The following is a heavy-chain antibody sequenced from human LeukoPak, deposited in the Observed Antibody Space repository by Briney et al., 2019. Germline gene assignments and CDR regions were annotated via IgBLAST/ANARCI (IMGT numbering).Heavy chain of an antibody. CDR1: GFTFRSYE. D-gene: IGHD1-26*01. V-gene: IGHV3-48*03. J-gene: IGHJ4*02. CDR2: ISSSGSTI. Sequence: GGSLSLSCAVSGFTFRSYEINWVRQAPGKGLEWVSYISSSGSTIYYADSVKGRFTISRDNAKNSLHLQMTSLRVEDTAVYYCASGRGSYSPDYWGQGTRVTVSS. CDR3: ASGRGSYSPDY.